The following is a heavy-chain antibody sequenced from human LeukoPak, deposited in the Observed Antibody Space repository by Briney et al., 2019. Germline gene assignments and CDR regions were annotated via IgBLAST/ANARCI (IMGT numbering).Heavy chain of an antibody. V-gene: IGHV3-7*04. CDR1: GFPFSSYW. J-gene: IGHJ6*02. CDR2: IKQDGSKK. CDR3: AWGMDV. Sequence: GGSLRLSCVASGFPFSSYWMTWVRQAPGKGLEWVANIKQDGSKKSYVDSVKGRFTISRDNAKNSLYLQMNSLRLEDTAIYYCAWGMDVWGQGTTVTVSS.